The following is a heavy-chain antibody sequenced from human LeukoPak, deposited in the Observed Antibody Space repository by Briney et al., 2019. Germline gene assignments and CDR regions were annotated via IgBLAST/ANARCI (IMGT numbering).Heavy chain of an antibody. CDR1: GFTFSSYA. V-gene: IGHV3-23*01. D-gene: IGHD2-2*01. J-gene: IGHJ4*02. Sequence: GGSLRLSCAASGFTFSSYAMSWVRQAPGKGLEWVSAISDSGGSTYYADSVKGRFTISRDNSKNTLYLQMNSLRAEDAAVYYCPKDRDCSSTSCHAPFDYWGQGTLGTVSA. CDR2: ISDSGGST. CDR3: PKDRDCSSTSCHAPFDY.